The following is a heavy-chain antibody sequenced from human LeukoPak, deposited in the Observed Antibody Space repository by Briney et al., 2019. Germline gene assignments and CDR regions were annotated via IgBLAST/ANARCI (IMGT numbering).Heavy chain of an antibody. V-gene: IGHV3-30*18. J-gene: IGHJ6*02. Sequence: RRSLRLSCAASGFSFSSYGMHWVRQAPGEGLEWVAVISYEVSNKYYADSVKGRFSISRDNSKNTLYLQMNSLRGEDTAVYYCEKDWAAAGTGYYYYYYGIDVWGQGTTVTVSS. D-gene: IGHD6-13*01. CDR1: GFSFSSYG. CDR3: EKDWAAAGTGYYYYYYGIDV. CDR2: ISYEVSNK.